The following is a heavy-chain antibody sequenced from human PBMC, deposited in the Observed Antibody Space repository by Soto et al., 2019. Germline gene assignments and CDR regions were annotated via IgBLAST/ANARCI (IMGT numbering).Heavy chain of an antibody. V-gene: IGHV1-69*01. CDR1: GDTFSSYP. CDR3: ATTRRYCGSTSCSFEY. Sequence: QVQLVQSGAEVRKPGSSVRVSCKTSGDTFSSYPITWLRQAPGQGLEWIGGITPLLRTTNYAQRFQGRVIVTADASTSTAYMELSSLRSEDTAVYYCATTRRYCGSTSCSFEYWGQGTLVTVSS. D-gene: IGHD2-2*01. J-gene: IGHJ4*02. CDR2: ITPLLRTT.